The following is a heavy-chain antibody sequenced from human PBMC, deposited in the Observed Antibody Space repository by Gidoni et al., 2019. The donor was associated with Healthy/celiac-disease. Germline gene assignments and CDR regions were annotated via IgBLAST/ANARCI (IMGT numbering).Heavy chain of an antibody. CDR3: AKLHHSSGWYSHFDY. CDR2: ISGSVGST. D-gene: IGHD6-19*01. CDR1: GFTFSSYA. V-gene: IGHV3-23*01. J-gene: IGHJ4*02. Sequence: EVKLLEPGGGLLQLGGPMRPPCPASGFTFSSYAMSCVRQAPGKGLELVSAISGSVGSTYYADSVKGRFTISRDNSKNTLYLQMNSLRAEDTAVYYCAKLHHSSGWYSHFDYWGQGTLVTVSS.